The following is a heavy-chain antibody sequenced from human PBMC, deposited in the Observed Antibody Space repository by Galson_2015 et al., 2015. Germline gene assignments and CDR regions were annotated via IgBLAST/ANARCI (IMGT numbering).Heavy chain of an antibody. V-gene: IGHV4-59*01. Sequence: ETLSLTCTVSGGSISSYYWSWIRQPPGKGLEWIGYIYYSGSTNYNPSLKSRVTISVDTSKNQFSLKLSSVTAADTAVYYCARVADTAMVGYFDYWGQGTLVTVSS. CDR3: ARVADTAMVGYFDY. J-gene: IGHJ4*02. CDR2: IYYSGST. D-gene: IGHD5-18*01. CDR1: GGSISSYY.